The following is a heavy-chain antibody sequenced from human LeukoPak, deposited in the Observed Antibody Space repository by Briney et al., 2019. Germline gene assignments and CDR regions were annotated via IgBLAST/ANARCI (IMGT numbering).Heavy chain of an antibody. CDR2: VNAGNGNA. V-gene: IGHV1-3*01. J-gene: IGHJ4*02. Sequence: ASVTVSCKASGYSFTSYTMHWVRQAPGQRLEWMGWVNAGNGNAKYSQKFQGRVTITRDTSARTAYMELSSLRSEDTAVYYCARDLGNSGYARYYFDYWGQGTLVTVSS. CDR1: GYSFTSYT. D-gene: IGHD5-12*01. CDR3: ARDLGNSGYARYYFDY.